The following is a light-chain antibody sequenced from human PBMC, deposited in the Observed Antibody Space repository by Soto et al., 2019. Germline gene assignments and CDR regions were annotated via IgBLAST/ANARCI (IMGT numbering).Light chain of an antibody. Sequence: DIQMTQSPSSLSASVGDRVTITCRASQTIYSSLNWYQQKPGKAPNLLIYTASTLQSGVPSRFSGSGSGTEFSLPIRGLQREDFATSYCQKSYSAPLTFGQGTAVEVK. CDR2: TAS. V-gene: IGKV1-39*01. CDR1: QTIYSS. CDR3: QKSYSAPLT. J-gene: IGKJ1*01.